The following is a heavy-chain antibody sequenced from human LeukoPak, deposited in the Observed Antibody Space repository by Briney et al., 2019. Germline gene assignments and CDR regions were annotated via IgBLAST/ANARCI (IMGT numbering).Heavy chain of an antibody. CDR3: ARAAMAYLDY. CDR1: GFTFSSYA. D-gene: IGHD5-18*01. J-gene: IGHJ4*02. Sequence: GGSLRLSCAASGFTFSSYAMHWVRQAPGKGLEWVAVISYDGSNKYYADSVKGRFTISRDNSKNTLYLQMNSLRAEDTAVYYCARAAMAYLDYWGQGTLVTVSS. V-gene: IGHV3-30*04. CDR2: ISYDGSNK.